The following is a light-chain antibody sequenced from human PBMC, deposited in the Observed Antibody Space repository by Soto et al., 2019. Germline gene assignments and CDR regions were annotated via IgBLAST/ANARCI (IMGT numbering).Light chain of an antibody. J-gene: IGKJ3*01. Sequence: LTQSPAILSLSPGERATLSCTASQSVDTYIAWYQQRPGQPPRLLIHDTSHGASGVPARFRGSGSGTDFTLTITSLEPEDFAVSFCQQRRNWVSFGPGTRL. CDR2: DTS. CDR1: QSVDTY. V-gene: IGKV3-11*01. CDR3: QQRRNWVS.